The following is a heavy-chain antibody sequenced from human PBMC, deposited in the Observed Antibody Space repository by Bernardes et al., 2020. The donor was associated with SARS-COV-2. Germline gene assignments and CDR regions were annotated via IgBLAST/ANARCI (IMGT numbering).Heavy chain of an antibody. Sequence: GWSLRLSCAASGFTFSSYGMHWVRQAPGKGLEWVAVIWYDGSNKYYADSVKGRFTISRDNSKNTLYLQMNSLRAEDTAVYYCAREGLVGATGGMDVRGQGTTVTGS. V-gene: IGHV3-33*01. D-gene: IGHD1-26*01. J-gene: IGHJ6*02. CDR3: AREGLVGATGGMDV. CDR2: IWYDGSNK. CDR1: GFTFSSYG.